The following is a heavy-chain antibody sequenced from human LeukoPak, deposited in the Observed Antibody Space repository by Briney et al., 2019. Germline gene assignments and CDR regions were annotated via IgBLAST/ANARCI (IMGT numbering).Heavy chain of an antibody. Sequence: GGSLRLSCAASGFTFSSYGMHWVRQAPGKGLEWVAFIRYDGSNKYYADSVKGRFTISRDNSKNTLYLQMNSLRAEDTAVYYCAKPMVRGVIITFDYWGQGTLVTVSS. CDR3: AKPMVRGVIITFDY. J-gene: IGHJ4*02. V-gene: IGHV3-30*02. CDR1: GFTFSSYG. D-gene: IGHD3-10*01. CDR2: IRYDGSNK.